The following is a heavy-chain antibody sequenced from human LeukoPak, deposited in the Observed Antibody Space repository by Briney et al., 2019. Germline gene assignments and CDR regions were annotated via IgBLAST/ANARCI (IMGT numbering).Heavy chain of an antibody. V-gene: IGHV3-23*01. J-gene: IGHJ1*01. D-gene: IGHD3-22*01. CDR1: GFTFSSYA. Sequence: GGSLRLSCAASGFTFSSYAMSWVRQAPGKGLEWVSAISGSGGSTYYADSVKGRFTISRDNPKNTLYLQMNSLRAEDTAVYYCAKGYYDSSGYWSPFQHWGQGTLVTVSS. CDR3: AKGYYDSSGYWSPFQH. CDR2: ISGSGGST.